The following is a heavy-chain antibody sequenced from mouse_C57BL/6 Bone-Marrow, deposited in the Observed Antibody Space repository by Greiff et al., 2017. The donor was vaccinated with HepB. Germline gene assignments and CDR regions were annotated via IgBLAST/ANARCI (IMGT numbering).Heavy chain of an antibody. CDR3: AKIYDYDLYYFDY. D-gene: IGHD2-4*01. CDR1: GFTFSSYG. V-gene: IGHV5-6*01. J-gene: IGHJ2*01. CDR2: ISSGGSYT. Sequence: EVQGVESGGDLVKPGGSLKLSCAASGFTFSSYGMSWVRQTPDKRLEWVATISSGGSYTYYPDSVKGRFTISRDNAKNTLYLQMSSLKSEDTAMYYCAKIYDYDLYYFDYWGQGTTLTVSS.